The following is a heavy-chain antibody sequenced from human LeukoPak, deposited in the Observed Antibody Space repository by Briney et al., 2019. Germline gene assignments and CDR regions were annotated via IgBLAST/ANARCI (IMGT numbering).Heavy chain of an antibody. CDR2: INETGDT. V-gene: IGHV4-34*01. CDR1: GGSFTGYY. J-gene: IGHJ4*02. Sequence: PSETLSLTCALYGGSFTGYYWAWIRQIPGKGLEWIGEINETGDTNYRPSLKSRLTISRDTSTNQFSLKLTSVTAADTAAYYCARGYPKMDSWGQGTLVTVFS. CDR3: ARGYPKMDS. D-gene: IGHD3-16*02.